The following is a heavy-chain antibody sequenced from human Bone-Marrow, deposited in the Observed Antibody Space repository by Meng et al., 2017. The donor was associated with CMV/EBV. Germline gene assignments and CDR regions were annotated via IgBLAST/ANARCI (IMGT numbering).Heavy chain of an antibody. CDR2: INPSGGST. J-gene: IGHJ3*02. Sequence: ASVKVSCKASGYTFTSYYMHWVRQAPGQGLEWMGIINPSGGSTSYEQKFQGRVTITADKSTSTAYMELSLLTSEDTAVYYCARDWGEGIAAVSDAFDIWGQGTMVTVSS. V-gene: IGHV1-46*01. CDR1: GYTFTSYY. CDR3: ARDWGEGIAAVSDAFDI. D-gene: IGHD6-13*01.